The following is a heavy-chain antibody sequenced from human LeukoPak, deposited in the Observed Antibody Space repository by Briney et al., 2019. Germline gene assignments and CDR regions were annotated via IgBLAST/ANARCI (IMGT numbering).Heavy chain of an antibody. J-gene: IGHJ6*02. Sequence: PGGSLRLSCAASGFTVSSNYMSWVRQAPGKGLEWVSSIRGSGDNTYYADSVKGRFTISRDNSKNTLYLQMNTLRAEDTAAYYCAKGYYDSSGYSWGMDVWGQGTTVTVSS. D-gene: IGHD3-22*01. V-gene: IGHV3-23*01. CDR3: AKGYYDSSGYSWGMDV. CDR2: IRGSGDNT. CDR1: GFTVSSNY.